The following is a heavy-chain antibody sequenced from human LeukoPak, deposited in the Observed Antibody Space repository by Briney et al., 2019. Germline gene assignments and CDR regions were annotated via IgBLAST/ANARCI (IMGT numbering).Heavy chain of an antibody. J-gene: IGHJ3*02. CDR1: RFTFSSYG. D-gene: IGHD5-24*01. Sequence: GGSLRLSCAASRFTFSSYGMHWVRQAPGKGLEWVAVIWYDGSNKYYADSVKGRFTISRDNSKNTLYLQMNSLRAEDTAVYYCATVEGAFDIWGQGTMVTVSS. CDR2: IWYDGSNK. V-gene: IGHV3-33*01. CDR3: ATVEGAFDI.